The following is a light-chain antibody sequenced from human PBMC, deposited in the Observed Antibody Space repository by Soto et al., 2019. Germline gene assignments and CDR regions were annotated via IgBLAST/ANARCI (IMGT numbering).Light chain of an antibody. J-gene: IGLJ2*01. CDR1: SSDIGSYNY. V-gene: IGLV2-14*03. CDR3: SSYTFSSTLVV. Sequence: QSVLTHPASVSGSPGQSITISCTGTSSDIGSYNYVSWYQQLPGKVPKLMIYGVSNRPSGVSNRFSGSKSGNTASLTISGLQAEDEADYYCSSYTFSSTLVVFGGGTKVTVL. CDR2: GVS.